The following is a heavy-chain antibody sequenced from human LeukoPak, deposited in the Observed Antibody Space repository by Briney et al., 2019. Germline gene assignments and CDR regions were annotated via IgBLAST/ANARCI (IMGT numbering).Heavy chain of an antibody. J-gene: IGHJ4*02. CDR1: GFTFSSYW. D-gene: IGHD6-19*01. V-gene: IGHV3-23*01. CDR3: ARDKVRYSSGFDY. Sequence: GGSLRLPCAASGFTFSSYWMSWVRQAPGKGLEWVSAISGSGGSTYYADSVKGRFTISRDNSKNTLYLQMNSLRAEDTAVYYCARDKVRYSSGFDYWGQGTLVTVSS. CDR2: ISGSGGST.